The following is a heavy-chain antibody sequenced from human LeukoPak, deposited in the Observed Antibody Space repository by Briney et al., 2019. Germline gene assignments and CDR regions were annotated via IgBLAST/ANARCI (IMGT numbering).Heavy chain of an antibody. Sequence: PGGSLRLSCAASGFTFSTYAMTWVRQAPGKGLEWVGRIKSKTDGGTTDYAAPVKGRFTISREDSKNTLYLQMNSLRAEDTAVYYCAKGAYYADWGQGTLVTVSS. D-gene: IGHD3-3*01. J-gene: IGHJ4*02. V-gene: IGHV3-15*01. CDR2: IKSKTDGGTT. CDR3: AKGAYYAD. CDR1: GFTFSTYA.